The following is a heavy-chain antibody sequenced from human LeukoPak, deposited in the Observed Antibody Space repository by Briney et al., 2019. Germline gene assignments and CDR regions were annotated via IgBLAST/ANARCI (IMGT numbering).Heavy chain of an antibody. CDR2: IYYSGST. CDR1: GGSISSYY. Sequence: PSETLSLTCTVSGGSISSYYWSWIWQPPGKGLEWIGYIYYSGSTNYNPSLKSRVTISVDTSKNQFSLKLSSVTAADTAVYYCARGRGHSYGPDGSFDIWGQGTMVTVSS. J-gene: IGHJ3*02. CDR3: ARGRGHSYGPDGSFDI. D-gene: IGHD5-18*01. V-gene: IGHV4-59*01.